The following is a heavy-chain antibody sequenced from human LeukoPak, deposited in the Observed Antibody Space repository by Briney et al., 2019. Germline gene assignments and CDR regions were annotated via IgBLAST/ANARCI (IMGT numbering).Heavy chain of an antibody. D-gene: IGHD6-19*01. V-gene: IGHV3-30*04. Sequence: PGRSLRLSCAASGFTFSSYAMHWVRQAPGKGLEWVAVISYDGSNKYYADSVKGRFTISRDNSKNTLYLQMNSLRAEDTAVYYCAKGAIYSSGWLDYWGQGTLVTVSS. CDR1: GFTFSSYA. CDR2: ISYDGSNK. J-gene: IGHJ4*02. CDR3: AKGAIYSSGWLDY.